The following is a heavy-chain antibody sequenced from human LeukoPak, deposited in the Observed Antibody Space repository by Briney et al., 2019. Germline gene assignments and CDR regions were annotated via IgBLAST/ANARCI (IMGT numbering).Heavy chain of an antibody. CDR1: GFTFSSYA. J-gene: IGHJ4*02. CDR2: ISGSGGST. V-gene: IGHV3-23*01. D-gene: IGHD5-18*01. CDR3: ARETAMGALGY. Sequence: GGSLRLSCAASGFTFSSYAMSWVRQTPGKGLEWVSAISGSGGSTYYADSVKGRFTISRDNSKNTLFLQMNSLRAEDTAVYYCARETAMGALGYWGQGTLVTVSS.